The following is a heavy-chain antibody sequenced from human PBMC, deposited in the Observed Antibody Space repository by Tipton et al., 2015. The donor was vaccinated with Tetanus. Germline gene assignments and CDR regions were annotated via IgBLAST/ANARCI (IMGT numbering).Heavy chain of an antibody. CDR1: GYTFPHYG. V-gene: IGHV1-18*01. Sequence: QLVQSGPELTKPGASVKVSCKASGYTFPHYGLSWVRQAPGQGLEWMGWMSVYNGQTKYAPEFQGRVTMTTDTRTSTGYLEMRNVRSDDTAVYYCARDKEGYYYGLDVWGQGTTITVSS. CDR2: MSVYNGQT. CDR3: ARDKEGYYYGLDV. J-gene: IGHJ6*02.